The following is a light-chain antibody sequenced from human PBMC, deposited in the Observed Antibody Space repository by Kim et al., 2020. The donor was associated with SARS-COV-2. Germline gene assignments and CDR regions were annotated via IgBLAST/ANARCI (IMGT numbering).Light chain of an antibody. CDR3: NSRDSSGNHWV. Sequence: ALGQPVRITCQGDSLRSYYASWYQQKQGQAPVLVIYGKNNRPSGIPDRFSGSSSGNTASLTITGAQAEDEADYYCNSRDSSGNHWVFGGGTKLTVL. V-gene: IGLV3-19*01. CDR1: SLRSYY. CDR2: GKN. J-gene: IGLJ3*02.